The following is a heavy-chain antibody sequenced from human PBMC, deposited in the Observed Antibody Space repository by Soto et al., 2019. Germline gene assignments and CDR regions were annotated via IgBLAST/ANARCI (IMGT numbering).Heavy chain of an antibody. Sequence: QVQLMQSGAEVKKPGSSVKVSCKASGGTFSTSAISWVRQAPGEGLEWVGGIMPIFATPDYAQKFQGRVTITADDSTATAYLELTSLTTDDTAVYYCARDKDRQQLGGNYYYILDLWGRGTAITVSS. CDR3: ARDKDRQQLGGNYYYILDL. CDR1: GGTFSTSA. D-gene: IGHD3-3*02. V-gene: IGHV1-69*12. J-gene: IGHJ6*02. CDR2: IMPIFATP.